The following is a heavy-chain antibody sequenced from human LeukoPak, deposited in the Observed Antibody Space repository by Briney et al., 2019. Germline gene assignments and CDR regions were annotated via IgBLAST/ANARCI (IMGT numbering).Heavy chain of an antibody. CDR3: AREERPGYFDY. D-gene: IGHD7-27*01. CDR1: GGSISSYY. V-gene: IGHV4-59*01. J-gene: IGHJ4*02. Sequence: SETLSLTCTVSGGSISSYYWSWIRQPPGKGLEWIGYIYYSGSTNYNPSLKSRVTISVDTSKNQFSLKLSSVTAADTAVYYCAREERPGYFDYWGQGTLVTVSS. CDR2: IYYSGST.